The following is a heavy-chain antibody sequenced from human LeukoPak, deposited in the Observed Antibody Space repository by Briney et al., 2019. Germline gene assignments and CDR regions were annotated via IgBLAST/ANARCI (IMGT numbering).Heavy chain of an antibody. CDR1: GFSFSGHW. CDR3: ARGPNSNRSGLDF. D-gene: IGHD1-14*01. CDR2: ISPTGSTT. J-gene: IGHJ4*02. V-gene: IGHV3-74*01. Sequence: GGSLRLSCTASGFSFSGHWMHWARQLPGKGLVWVSRISPTGSTTSYADFVKGRFTVSRDNAKNTLYLQVNNLRAEDTAVYYCARGPNSNRSGLDFWGQGTLLTVSS.